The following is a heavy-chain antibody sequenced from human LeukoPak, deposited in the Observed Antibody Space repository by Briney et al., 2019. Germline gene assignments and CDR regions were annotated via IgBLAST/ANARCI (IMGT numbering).Heavy chain of an antibody. V-gene: IGHV4-34*01. Sequence: SETLSLTCAVYGGSFSGYYWSWIRQPPGKGLEWIGEINHSGSTNYNPSLKSRVTISVDTSKNQFSLKLSSVTAADTAVYYCARRRRSWYMDVWGKGTTVTVSS. CDR2: INHSGST. J-gene: IGHJ6*03. CDR1: GGSFSGYY. CDR3: ARRRRSWYMDV. D-gene: IGHD6-13*01.